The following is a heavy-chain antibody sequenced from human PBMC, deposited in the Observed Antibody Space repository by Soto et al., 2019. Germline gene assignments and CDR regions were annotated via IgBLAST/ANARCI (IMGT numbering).Heavy chain of an antibody. J-gene: IGHJ4*02. D-gene: IGHD5-18*01. CDR3: ARKSGYSYGYVGY. Sequence: QVQLQQWGAGLLKPSETLSLTCAVYGGSFSGYYWSWIRQPPGKGLEWIGEINHSGSTNYNPSLKSRVTISVDTSKYQFSLKLSSVTAADTAVYYCARKSGYSYGYVGYWGQGTLVTVSS. CDR1: GGSFSGYY. CDR2: INHSGST. V-gene: IGHV4-34*01.